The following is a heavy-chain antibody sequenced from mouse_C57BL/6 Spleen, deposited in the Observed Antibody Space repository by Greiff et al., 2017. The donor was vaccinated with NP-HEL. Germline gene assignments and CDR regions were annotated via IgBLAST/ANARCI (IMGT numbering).Heavy chain of an antibody. J-gene: IGHJ2*01. CDR1: GFNIKDYY. V-gene: IGHV14-1*01. D-gene: IGHD1-1*01. Sequence: VHVKQSGAELVRPGASVKLSCTASGFNIKDYYMHWVKQRPEQGLEWIGRIDPEDGDTEYAPKFQGKATMTADPSSNTAYLQLSSLTSEDTAVYYCTTLRGDYWGQGTTLTVSS. CDR2: IDPEDGDT. CDR3: TTLRGDY.